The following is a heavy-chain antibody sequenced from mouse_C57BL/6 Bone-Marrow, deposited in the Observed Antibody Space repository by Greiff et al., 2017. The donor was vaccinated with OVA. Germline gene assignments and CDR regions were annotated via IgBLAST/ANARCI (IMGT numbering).Heavy chain of an antibody. CDR1: GYTFTDYY. CDR3: ARGGLLLRLYYFDY. Sequence: EVQLQQSGPVLVKPGASVKMSCKASGYTFTDYYMNWVKQSHGKSLEWIGVINPYNGGTSYNQKFKGKATLTVDKSSSTAYMELNSLTSEDSAVYYCARGGLLLRLYYFDYWGQGTTLTVSS. CDR2: INPYNGGT. J-gene: IGHJ2*01. V-gene: IGHV1-19*01. D-gene: IGHD1-1*01.